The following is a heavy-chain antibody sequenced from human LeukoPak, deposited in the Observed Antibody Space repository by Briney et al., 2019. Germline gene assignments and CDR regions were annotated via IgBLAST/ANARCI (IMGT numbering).Heavy chain of an antibody. J-gene: IGHJ4*02. V-gene: IGHV3-48*02. Sequence: GGSLRLSCAASGFTFSTYNMNWVRQAPGKGLEWVSFISSGSGIIYYADSVKGRFTVSRDNAKNSLYLQMNSLRDEDTAVYYCARNPAGIGDYLGQGTLVTVSS. CDR2: ISSGSGII. D-gene: IGHD1-26*01. CDR1: GFTFSTYN. CDR3: ARNPAGIGDY.